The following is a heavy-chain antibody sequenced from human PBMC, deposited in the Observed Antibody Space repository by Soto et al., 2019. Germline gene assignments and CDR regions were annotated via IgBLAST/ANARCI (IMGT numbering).Heavy chain of an antibody. D-gene: IGHD3-3*01. V-gene: IGHV1-3*03. CDR3: AREPEDGVPGDF. Sequence: VQLVESGAEVKEPGASVKVSCKASGYTFTSHTIHWARQAPGQGLEWMGWIIVSHGRPRIAPHFQGRVTLTTDTSATTAYMELNSLTSEDTAVYFCAREPEDGVPGDFWGQGTLVVVSS. CDR1: GYTFTSHT. J-gene: IGHJ4*02. CDR2: IIVSHGRP.